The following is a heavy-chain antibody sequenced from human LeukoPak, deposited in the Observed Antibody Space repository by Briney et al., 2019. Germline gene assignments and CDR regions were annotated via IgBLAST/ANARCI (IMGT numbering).Heavy chain of an antibody. Sequence: SETLSLTCTVSGGSISSYYWSWIRQPAGKGLEWIGRIYSSGGTDYNPSLESRVTMSVDTSKKQFSLKLRSVTAADTAVYYCARGIAAASERAFDIWGQGTMVTVSS. CDR1: GGSISSYY. D-gene: IGHD6-13*01. CDR3: ARGIAAASERAFDI. CDR2: IYSSGGT. J-gene: IGHJ3*02. V-gene: IGHV4-4*07.